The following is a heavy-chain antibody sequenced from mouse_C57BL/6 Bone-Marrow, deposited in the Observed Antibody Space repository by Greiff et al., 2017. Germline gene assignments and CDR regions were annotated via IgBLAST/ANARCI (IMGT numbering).Heavy chain of an antibody. J-gene: IGHJ3*01. CDR1: GYTFTSYW. V-gene: IGHV1-50*01. Sequence: VQLQQPGAELVKPGASVELSCKASGYTFTSYWMQWVKQRPGQGLEWIGEIDPSDSYTNYNQKFKGKATLTVDTSSSTAYMQLSSLTSEDSAVYYCARSGYYGSSYSWFAYWGQGTLVTVSA. CDR2: IDPSDSYT. D-gene: IGHD1-1*01. CDR3: ARSGYYGSSYSWFAY.